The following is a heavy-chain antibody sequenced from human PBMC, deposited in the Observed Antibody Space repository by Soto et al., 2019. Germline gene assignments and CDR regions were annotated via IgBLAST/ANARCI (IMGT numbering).Heavy chain of an antibody. J-gene: IGHJ4*02. V-gene: IGHV4-30-2*01. Sequence: QLQLQESGSGLVKPSQTLSLTCAVSGGSISSGGYSWSWIRQPPGQGREWIGYIYHSGSTYYNPSLGSRVTISVDRSNNQFSLRLSSVPAADTAVYYCASVPDYWGQGTLVTVSS. CDR3: ASVPDY. CDR1: GGSISSGGYS. D-gene: IGHD2-2*01. CDR2: IYHSGST.